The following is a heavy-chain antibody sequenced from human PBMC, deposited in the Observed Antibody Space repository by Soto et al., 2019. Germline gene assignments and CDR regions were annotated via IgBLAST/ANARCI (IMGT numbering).Heavy chain of an antibody. J-gene: IGHJ4*02. CDR2: VFYTGFT. V-gene: IGHV4-39*01. CDR1: VGSISGSYYY. CDR3: ASSQKGYNWNYFDH. Sequence: SETLSLTCAVSVGSISGSYYYWGWLRQSPGRGPEWIGSVFYTGFTSYNPSLESRVSVSVDTSKNQFSLKVSAVTAADTAVYYCASSQKGYNWNYFDHWGQGALVTVS. D-gene: IGHD1-20*01.